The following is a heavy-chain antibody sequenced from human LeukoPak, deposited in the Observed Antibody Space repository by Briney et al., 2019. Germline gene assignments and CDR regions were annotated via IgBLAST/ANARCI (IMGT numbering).Heavy chain of an antibody. J-gene: IGHJ4*02. D-gene: IGHD6-19*01. CDR1: GFTFSSYG. V-gene: IGHV3-33*01. CDR3: ARAFSSGWYDCLDY. CDR2: IWYGGSNK. Sequence: GRSLRLSCAASGFTFSSYGMHWVRQAPGKGLEWVAVIWYGGSNKYYADSVKGRFTISRDNSKNTLYLQMNSLRAEDTAVYYCARAFSSGWYDCLDYWGQGTLVTVSS.